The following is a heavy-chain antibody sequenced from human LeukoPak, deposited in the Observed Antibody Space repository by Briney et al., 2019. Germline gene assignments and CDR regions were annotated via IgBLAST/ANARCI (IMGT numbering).Heavy chain of an antibody. J-gene: IGHJ6*03. D-gene: IGHD1-7*01. V-gene: IGHV4-4*07. CDR2: IYTSGST. CDR1: GGSISSYY. Sequence: SETLSLTCTVSGGSISSYYWSWIRQPAGKGLEWIGRIYTSGSTNYNPSLKSRVTMSVDTSKNQFSLKLSSVTAADTAVYYCARGRITGTTGRLVYYYYYMDVSGKGTTVTVFS. CDR3: ARGRITGTTGRLVYYYYYMDV.